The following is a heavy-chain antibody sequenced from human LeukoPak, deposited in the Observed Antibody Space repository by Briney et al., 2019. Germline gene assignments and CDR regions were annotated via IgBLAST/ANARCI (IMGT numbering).Heavy chain of an antibody. V-gene: IGHV4-59*01. J-gene: IGHJ3*02. CDR2: IYYRGCN. CDR3: ASSAPYCSSTSCYGGVVAFDI. CDR1: VRSIRSYY. D-gene: IGHD2-2*01. Sequence: SEPLSLTCTVSVRSIRSYYWSWIRQPPGKGLVWIGYIYYRGCNNYNPSLKSRVIISVDTSTNQISLKLSSVTAADTAVYYCASSAPYCSSTSCYGGVVAFDIWGQGTMVTVSS.